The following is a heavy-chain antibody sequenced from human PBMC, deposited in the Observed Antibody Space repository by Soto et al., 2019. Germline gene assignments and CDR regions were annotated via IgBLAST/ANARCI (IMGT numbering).Heavy chain of an antibody. V-gene: IGHV3-7*03. D-gene: IGHD3-9*01. CDR1: GFTFSSYW. CDR3: ARDVYDILTGYYDGWFDP. J-gene: IGHJ5*02. Sequence: GGSLRLSCAASGFTFSSYWMSWVRQAPGKGLEWVANIKQDGSEKYYVDSVKGRFTISRDNAKNSLYLQMNSLRAEDTAVYYCARDVYDILTGYYDGWFDPWGQGTLVTVPQ. CDR2: IKQDGSEK.